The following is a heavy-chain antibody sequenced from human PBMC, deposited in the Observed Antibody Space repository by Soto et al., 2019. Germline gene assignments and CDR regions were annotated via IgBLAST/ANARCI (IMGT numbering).Heavy chain of an antibody. CDR2: IYYSGST. D-gene: IGHD4-17*01. CDR3: ARGLTTVTTVRFYDY. V-gene: IGHV4-39*07. J-gene: IGHJ4*02. Sequence: WVRPPPGKRLEWIGSIYYSGSTYYNPSLKSRVTISVDTSKNQFSLKLSSVTAADTAVYYCARGLTTVTTVRFYDYWGQGTLVTVSS.